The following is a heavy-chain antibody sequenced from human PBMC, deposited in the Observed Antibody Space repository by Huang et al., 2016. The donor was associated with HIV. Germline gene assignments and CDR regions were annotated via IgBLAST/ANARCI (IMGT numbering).Heavy chain of an antibody. V-gene: IGHV4-59*12. CDR3: ARACPSGALDL. J-gene: IGHJ4*02. Sequence: QVQLQESGPRLVKSSETLSLTCTVSGASMNLDYWTWLRQSPGKGLEWMGFTNRNRTDYNPTSKSRDAISEDATNSQCYLNLMSVTTADTAVYFCARACPSGALDLWGPGMLVSVSS. CDR1: GASMNLDY. CDR2: TNRNRT.